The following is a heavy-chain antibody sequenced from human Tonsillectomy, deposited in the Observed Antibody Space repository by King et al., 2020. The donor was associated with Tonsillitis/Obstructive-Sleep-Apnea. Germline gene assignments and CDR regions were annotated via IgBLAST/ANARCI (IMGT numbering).Heavy chain of an antibody. CDR1: GFTFNSYS. D-gene: IGHD2-2*01. CDR2: ISSSSSTI. Sequence: VQLVESGGGLVQPGGSLRLSCAASGFTFNSYSMNWVRQAQGKGLEWLSYISSSSSTIYYADSVKGRFTIARDNAKNSLYLQMNSLRDEDTDVYYCAIDRRGQGYCISTSCVTRYWGQRTLVTVSS. V-gene: IGHV3-48*02. CDR3: AIDRRGQGYCISTSCVTRY. J-gene: IGHJ4*02.